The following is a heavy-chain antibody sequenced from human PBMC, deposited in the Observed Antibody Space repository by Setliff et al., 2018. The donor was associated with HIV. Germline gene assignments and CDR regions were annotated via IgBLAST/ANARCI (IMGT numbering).Heavy chain of an antibody. V-gene: IGHV1-2*04. CDR3: ARDGVWDEYYYYYMDV. Sequence: GASVKVSCKASGYTFTGYYIHWVRQAPGQGLEWMGWINPNTGGTDYAQKFQGWVTMTRETSISTAYMELRRLTSDDTAVYYCARDGVWDEYYYYYMDVWGKGTTVTVSS. CDR1: GYTFTGYY. CDR2: INPNTGGT. D-gene: IGHD3-16*01. J-gene: IGHJ6*03.